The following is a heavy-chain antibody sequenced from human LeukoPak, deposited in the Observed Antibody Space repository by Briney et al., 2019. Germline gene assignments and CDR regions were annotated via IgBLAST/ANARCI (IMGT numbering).Heavy chain of an antibody. D-gene: IGHD6-19*01. Sequence: TEALSLTCAVYGGSFSGYYWSWLRQPPGKGLEWIGEMNHSGSTNYNPSLKSRVTISVDTSKNQFSLRLSSVTAADTAVYYCARGYGSGWYGGDYWGQGTLVTVSS. CDR1: GGSFSGYY. J-gene: IGHJ4*02. CDR3: ARGYGSGWYGGDY. V-gene: IGHV4-34*01. CDR2: MNHSGST.